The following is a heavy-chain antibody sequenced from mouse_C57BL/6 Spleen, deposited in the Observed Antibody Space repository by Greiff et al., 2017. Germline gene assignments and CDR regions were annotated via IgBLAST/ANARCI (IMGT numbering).Heavy chain of an antibody. CDR2: IDPSDSYT. J-gene: IGHJ4*01. CDR3: ARGNYPLYAMDY. CDR1: GYTFTSYW. D-gene: IGHD2-1*01. V-gene: IGHV1-50*01. Sequence: VQLQQPGAELVKPGASVKLSCKASGYTFTSYWMQWVKQRPGQGLEWIGEIDPSDSYTNYNQKFKGKATLTVDTSSSTAYMQLSSLTSEDSAVYYCARGNYPLYAMDYWGQGTSVTVSS.